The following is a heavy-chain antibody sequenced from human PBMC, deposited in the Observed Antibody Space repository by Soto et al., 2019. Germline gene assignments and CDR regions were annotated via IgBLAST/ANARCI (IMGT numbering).Heavy chain of an antibody. J-gene: IGHJ6*02. CDR2: ISYDGRNE. V-gene: IGHV3-30*04. Sequence: QVQVVESGGGVVQPGRSLRLSCAASRFIFSTYAMHWVRQAPGKGLEWVAGISYDGRNEYYADSVRGRFTISRDNPRNALDLQMNSLRAEDTAVYYCARGSYGDYYYYYGMDVWGQGTTVTVSS. CDR1: RFIFSTYA. CDR3: ARGSYGDYYYYYGMDV. D-gene: IGHD4-17*01.